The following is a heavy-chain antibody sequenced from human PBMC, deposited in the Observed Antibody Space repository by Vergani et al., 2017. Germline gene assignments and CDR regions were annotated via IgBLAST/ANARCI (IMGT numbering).Heavy chain of an antibody. J-gene: IGHJ3*02. CDR2: ISGSGGST. CDR1: GFTFSSYA. CDR3: AKDSRVAVAENRADDAFDI. V-gene: IGHV3-23*04. Sequence: EVQLVESGGGLVQPGGSLRLSCAASGFTFSSYAMSWVRQAPGKGLEWVSAISGSGGSTYYADSVKGRFTISRDNSKNTLYLQMNSLRAEDTAVYYCAKDSRVAVAENRADDAFDIWGQGTMVTVSS. D-gene: IGHD6-19*01.